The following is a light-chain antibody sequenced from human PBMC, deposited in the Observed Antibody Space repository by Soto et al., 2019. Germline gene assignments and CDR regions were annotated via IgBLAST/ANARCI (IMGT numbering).Light chain of an antibody. CDR3: QSYDSSPVV. CDR1: SSNIGAGYD. Sequence: QLVLTQPPSVSGAPGQRVTISCTGSSSNIGAGYDVHWYQQLPGTAPKLLIYGNSNRPSGVPDRFSGSKSGTSASLAITGLQAEDEADYCCQSYDSSPVVFGGGTKLTVL. J-gene: IGLJ2*01. CDR2: GNS. V-gene: IGLV1-40*01.